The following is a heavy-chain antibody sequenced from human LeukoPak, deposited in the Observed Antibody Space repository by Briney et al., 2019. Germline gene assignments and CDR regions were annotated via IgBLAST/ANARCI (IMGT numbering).Heavy chain of an antibody. Sequence: SETLSLTCTVSGGSISSYYWSWIRQPAGKGLEWIGRIYTSGSTNYNPSLKSRVTMSVDTSKHQFSLKLSSVTAADTAVYYCARGSIAVACPDDWGQGTLVTVSS. CDR2: IYTSGST. V-gene: IGHV4-4*07. CDR1: GGSISSYY. CDR3: ARGSIAVACPDD. D-gene: IGHD6-19*01. J-gene: IGHJ4*02.